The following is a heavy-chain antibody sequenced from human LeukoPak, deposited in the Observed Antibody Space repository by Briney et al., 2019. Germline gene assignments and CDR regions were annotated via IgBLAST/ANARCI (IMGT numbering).Heavy chain of an antibody. CDR3: ARLGPHCSSTSCYGRDWFDP. CDR1: GYTFTSYY. CDR2: INPSGGST. D-gene: IGHD2-2*01. J-gene: IGHJ5*02. V-gene: IGHV1-46*01. Sequence: ASVKVSCKASGYTFTSYYMHWVRQAPGQGLEWMGIINPSGGSTSYAQKFQGRVTMTRDMSTSTVYMELSSLRSEDTAVYYCARLGPHCSSTSCYGRDWFDPWGQGTLVTVSS.